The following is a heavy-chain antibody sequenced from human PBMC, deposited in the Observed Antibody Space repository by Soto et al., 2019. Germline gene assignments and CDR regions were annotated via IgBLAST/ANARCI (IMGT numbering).Heavy chain of an antibody. CDR3: ARLAYSSTDYDILTGYYYADAFDI. Sequence: GGSLRLSCAASGFTFSSYWMSWVRQAPGKGLEWAANIKQDGSEKYYVDSVKGRFTISRDNAKNSLYLQMNSLRAEDTAVYYCARLAYSSTDYDILTGYYYADAFDIWGQGTMVTVSS. J-gene: IGHJ3*02. V-gene: IGHV3-7*01. CDR2: IKQDGSEK. D-gene: IGHD3-9*01. CDR1: GFTFSSYW.